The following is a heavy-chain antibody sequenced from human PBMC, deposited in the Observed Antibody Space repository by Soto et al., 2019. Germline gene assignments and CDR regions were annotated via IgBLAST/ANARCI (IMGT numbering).Heavy chain of an antibody. J-gene: IGHJ4*02. CDR1: VGSFTSGGYY. D-gene: IGHD4-17*01. V-gene: IGHV4-31*03. CDR2: IYYSGST. CDR3: ARTMTTVTMALDY. Sequence: QVQLQESGPGLVKPSQTLSLTCTVPVGSFTSGGYYWGWFRQHPGKGLEWIGYIYYSGSTYYNPSLKSRVTISVDTSKNQFSLKLSSVTAADTAVYYCARTMTTVTMALDYWGQGTLVTVSS.